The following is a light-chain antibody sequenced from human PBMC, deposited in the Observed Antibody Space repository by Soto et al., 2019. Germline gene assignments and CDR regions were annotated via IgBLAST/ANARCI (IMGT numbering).Light chain of an antibody. CDR2: GAS. CDR1: QSVSSN. V-gene: IGKV3-15*01. CDR3: QQYDNWPRT. J-gene: IGKJ1*01. Sequence: VVMTQSPATLSVSPWERATLSCRASQSVSSNLAWYQQIPGQAPRFLIYGASTRATGIPVRFSGSGSGTEFTLTISSLQSEDFAVYYCQQYDNWPRTFGQGTKVDIK.